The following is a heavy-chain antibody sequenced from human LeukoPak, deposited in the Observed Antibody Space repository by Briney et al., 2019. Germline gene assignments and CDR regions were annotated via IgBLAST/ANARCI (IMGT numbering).Heavy chain of an antibody. CDR1: GFTFSNHG. D-gene: IGHD6-6*01. CDR3: ARDIASRRLDY. V-gene: IGHV3-33*01. J-gene: IGHJ4*02. CDR2: IWYDGSKT. Sequence: PGGSLRLSCAASGFTFSNHGMHWVRQAPGKGLEWVAVIWYDGSKTFYADSVKGRLTISRDNSRNQLYLQMNSLRAEDTAVYFCARDIASRRLDYWGQGTLVTVSS.